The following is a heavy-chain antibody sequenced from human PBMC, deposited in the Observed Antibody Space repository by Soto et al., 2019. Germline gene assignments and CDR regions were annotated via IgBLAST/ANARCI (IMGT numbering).Heavy chain of an antibody. CDR1: GGSISSGDYY. J-gene: IGHJ4*02. Sequence: SETLSLTCTVSGGSISSGDYYWSWIRQPPGKGLEWIGYIYYSGSTYYNPSLKSRVTISVDTSKNQFSLKLSSVTAADTAVYYCARVSSPYCGGDCYDYWGQGTLVTVSS. V-gene: IGHV4-30-4*01. CDR3: ARVSSPYCGGDCYDY. D-gene: IGHD2-21*02. CDR2: IYYSGST.